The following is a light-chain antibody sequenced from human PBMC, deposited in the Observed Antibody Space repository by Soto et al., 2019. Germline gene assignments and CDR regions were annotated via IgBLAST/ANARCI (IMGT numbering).Light chain of an antibody. J-gene: IGKJ1*01. CDR1: QTIRKS. V-gene: IGKV1-39*01. CDR2: GAS. Sequence: IQMTQSPSSLSASIGDRVTITCRASQTIRKSLNWYQQKAETAPKLLIFGASSLQSGVPSRFSASGSGTEFTLTINSLQPEDFATYHCQQSYSTPWTFGQGTKVDIK. CDR3: QQSYSTPWT.